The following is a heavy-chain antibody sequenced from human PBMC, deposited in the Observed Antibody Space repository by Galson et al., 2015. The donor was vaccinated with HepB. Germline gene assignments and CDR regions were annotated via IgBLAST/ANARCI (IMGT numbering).Heavy chain of an antibody. J-gene: IGHJ4*02. Sequence: SLRLSCAASGFTFDDYAMHWVRQAPGKGLEWVSGISWNSGSIGYADSVKGRFTISRDNAKNSLYLQMNSLRVEDTAVYYCASNGGDYNDFWGQGTLVTVSS. CDR1: GFTFDDYA. V-gene: IGHV3-9*01. CDR2: ISWNSGSI. D-gene: IGHD2-21*01. CDR3: ASNGGDYNDF.